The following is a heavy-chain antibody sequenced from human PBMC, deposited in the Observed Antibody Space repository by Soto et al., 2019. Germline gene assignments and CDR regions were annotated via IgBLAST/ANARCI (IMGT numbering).Heavy chain of an antibody. CDR3: ARVESLGELSLSPNWFDP. Sequence: ASVKVSFKASGYTFTSYGISWVRQAPGQGLEWMGWISAYNDNTNYAQKLQGRVTMTTDTSTSTAYMELRSLRSDDTAVYYCARVESLGELSLSPNWFDPWGQGTLVTVSS. V-gene: IGHV1-18*04. CDR1: GYTFTSYG. D-gene: IGHD3-16*02. CDR2: ISAYNDNT. J-gene: IGHJ5*02.